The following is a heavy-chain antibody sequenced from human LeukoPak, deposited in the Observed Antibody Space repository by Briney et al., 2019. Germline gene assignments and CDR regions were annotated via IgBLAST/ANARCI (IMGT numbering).Heavy chain of an antibody. J-gene: IGHJ4*02. CDR3: ARGNAQSRTIFGVVTQYYFDY. V-gene: IGHV4-59*08. CDR2: IYYSGST. Sequence: PSETLSLTCTVSGGSISSYYWSWIRQPPGKGLEWIGYIYYSGSTNYNPSLKSRVTISVDTSKNQFSLKLSSVTAADTAVYYCARGNAQSRTIFGVVTQYYFDYWGQGTLVTVSS. CDR1: GGSISSYY. D-gene: IGHD3-3*01.